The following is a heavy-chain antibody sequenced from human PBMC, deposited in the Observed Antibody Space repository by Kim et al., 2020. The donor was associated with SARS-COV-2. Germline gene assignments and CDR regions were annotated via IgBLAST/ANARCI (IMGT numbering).Heavy chain of an antibody. CDR1: GGSISSYY. Sequence: SETLSLTCTVSGGSISSYYWSWIRQPPGKGLEWIGYIYYSGSTNYNPSLKSRVTISVDTSKNQFSLKLSSVTAADTAVYYCARVSLGKTLWFGELSEYFDYCGQGTLVTVSS. D-gene: IGHD3-10*01. V-gene: IGHV4-59*01. CDR3: ARVSLGKTLWFGELSEYFDY. CDR2: IYYSGST. J-gene: IGHJ4*02.